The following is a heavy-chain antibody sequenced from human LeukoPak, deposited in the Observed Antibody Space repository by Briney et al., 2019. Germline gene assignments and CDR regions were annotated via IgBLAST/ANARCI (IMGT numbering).Heavy chain of an antibody. D-gene: IGHD4-17*01. CDR2: IYYSGST. V-gene: IGHV4-30-4*01. CDR3: ARGFGYGDYAFDY. Sequence: PSQTLSLTCTVSGGSISSGDYYWSWIRQPPGKGLEWIGYIYYSGSTYYNPSLKSRVTISVDTSKNQFSLKLSSVTAADTAVYYCARGFGYGDYAFDYWGQGTLVTVSS. J-gene: IGHJ4*02. CDR1: GGSISSGDYY.